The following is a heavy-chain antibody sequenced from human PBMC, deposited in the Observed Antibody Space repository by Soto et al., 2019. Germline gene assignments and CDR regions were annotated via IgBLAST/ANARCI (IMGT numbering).Heavy chain of an antibody. CDR2: IYYTGST. V-gene: IGHV4-39*01. Sequence: PSETLSLTCTVSGGSITSSSYYWGWIRQPPGKGLKWIGSIYYTGSTYYNPSLKSRVTISVDTSKNQFSLKLRSVTAADTAVYYCMLGSGWKDFDYWGQGTLVTVSS. D-gene: IGHD3-22*01. J-gene: IGHJ4*02. CDR3: MLGSGWKDFDY. CDR1: GGSITSSSYY.